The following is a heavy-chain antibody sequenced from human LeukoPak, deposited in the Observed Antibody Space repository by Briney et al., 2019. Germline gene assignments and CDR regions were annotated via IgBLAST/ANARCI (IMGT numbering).Heavy chain of an antibody. J-gene: IGHJ3*02. CDR1: GGSISSSSYY. CDR2: IYYSGST. Sequence: PSETLSLTCTVSGGSISSSSYYWGWIRQPPGKGLELIGSIYYSGSTYYNPSLKSRVTISVDTSKNQFSLKLSSVTAADTAVYYCARLSSDMIVDDAFDIWGQGTMVTVSS. D-gene: IGHD3-22*01. V-gene: IGHV4-39*01. CDR3: ARLSSDMIVDDAFDI.